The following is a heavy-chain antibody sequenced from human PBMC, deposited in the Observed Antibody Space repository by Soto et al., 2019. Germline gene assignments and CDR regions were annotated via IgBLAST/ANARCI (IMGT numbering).Heavy chain of an antibody. D-gene: IGHD3-22*01. V-gene: IGHV4-31*03. CDR1: GGSISSGGYY. Sequence: QVQLQESGPGLVKPSQTLSLTCTVSGGSISSGGYYWSWIRQHPGKGLEWIGYIYYSGSTYYNPSLQIRFTMSVDAAKNQCSLKLSSVTAADTAVYYCASVSYSVSPYYYDSSIWGQGTMVTVSS. CDR3: ASVSYSVSPYYYDSSI. CDR2: IYYSGST. J-gene: IGHJ3*02.